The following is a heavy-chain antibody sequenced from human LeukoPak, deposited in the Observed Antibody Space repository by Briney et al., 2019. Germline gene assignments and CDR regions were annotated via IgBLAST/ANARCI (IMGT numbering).Heavy chain of an antibody. V-gene: IGHV4-39*07. J-gene: IGHJ4*02. Sequence: SETLSLTCTVSGGSISSSSYYWGWIRQPPGKGLEWIGSIYYSGSTYYNPSLKSRVTISVDTSKNQFSLKLSSVTAADTAVYYCARELAVGGGGMGYWGQGTLVTVSS. CDR2: IYYSGST. D-gene: IGHD6-19*01. CDR3: ARELAVGGGGMGY. CDR1: GGSISSSSYY.